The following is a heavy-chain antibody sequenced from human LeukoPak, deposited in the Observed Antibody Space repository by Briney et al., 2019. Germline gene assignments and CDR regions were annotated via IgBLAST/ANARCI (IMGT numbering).Heavy chain of an antibody. Sequence: PSETLSLTCTVSGGSISSSSYYWDWIRQPPGKGLEWIGEIYHSGSTNYNPSLKSRVTISVDKSKNQFSLKLSSVTAADTAVYYCARSSGWFRPFDYWGQGTLVTVSS. D-gene: IGHD6-19*01. CDR3: ARSSGWFRPFDY. J-gene: IGHJ4*02. CDR2: IYHSGST. CDR1: GGSISSSSYY. V-gene: IGHV4-39*07.